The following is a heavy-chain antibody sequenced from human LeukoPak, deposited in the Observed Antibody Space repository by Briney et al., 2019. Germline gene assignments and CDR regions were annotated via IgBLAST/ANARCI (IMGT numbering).Heavy chain of an antibody. J-gene: IGHJ5*02. CDR3: AKGPRITIFGVADSTGWFDP. Sequence: GGSLRLSCAASGFTFSNYAMHWARQAPGKGLEWVALISYDGSVQYYVDSVRGRFTISKDKSRNTLFLQMNSLRAEDTAVYYCAKGPRITIFGVADSTGWFDPWGQGTLVTVSS. CDR2: ISYDGSVQ. CDR1: GFTFSNYA. V-gene: IGHV3-30*02. D-gene: IGHD3-3*01.